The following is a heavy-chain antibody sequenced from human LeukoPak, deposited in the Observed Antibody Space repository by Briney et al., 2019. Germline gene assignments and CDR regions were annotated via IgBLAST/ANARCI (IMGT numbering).Heavy chain of an antibody. CDR1: VGSFSGYY. J-gene: IGHJ6*03. D-gene: IGHD3-10*01. V-gene: IGHV4-34*01. CDR3: ARGYYGSGSHCCHMDV. CDR2: INHSGST. Sequence: SETPSLTCAVYVGSFSGYYWSWIRQPPGKGLEWIGEINHSGSTNYNSSLKSRVTVSVDTSKNQFSLKLSSVTAADTAVYYCARGYYGSGSHCCHMDVWGKGTTITVS.